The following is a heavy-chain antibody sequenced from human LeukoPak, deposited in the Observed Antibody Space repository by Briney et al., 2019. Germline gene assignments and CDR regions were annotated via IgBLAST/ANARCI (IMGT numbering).Heavy chain of an antibody. V-gene: IGHV3-23*01. CDR1: GFTLRNYD. J-gene: IGHJ4*02. CDR3: AKHPERPGYRNNWYDSYFDS. D-gene: IGHD6-13*01. CDR2: IGYGGSM. Sequence: GGSLRLSCAASGFTLRNYDITWVRQAPGRGLEYVSSIGYGGSMYYGDSVKGRFTISRDNSENTVHLQMTSLRAEDTALYYCAKHPERPGYRNNWYDSYFDSWGQGALVTVSS.